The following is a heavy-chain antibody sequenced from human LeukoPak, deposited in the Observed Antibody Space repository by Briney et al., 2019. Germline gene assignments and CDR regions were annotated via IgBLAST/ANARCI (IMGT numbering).Heavy chain of an antibody. V-gene: IGHV3-7*01. D-gene: IGHD2-2*01. CDR3: ARHIVVVPAARQQPDY. CDR2: IKQDGSEK. CDR1: GFTFSSYW. J-gene: IGHJ4*02. Sequence: GGSLRLSCAASGFTFSSYWMSWVRQAPGKGLEWVANIKQDGSEKYHVDSVKGRFTISRDNAKNSLYLQMNSLRAEDTAVYYCARHIVVVPAARQQPDYWGQGTLVTVSS.